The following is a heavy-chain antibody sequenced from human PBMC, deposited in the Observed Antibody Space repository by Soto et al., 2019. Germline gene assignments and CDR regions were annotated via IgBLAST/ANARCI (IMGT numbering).Heavy chain of an antibody. CDR1: GGSISRYY. CDR2: IYYSGST. J-gene: IGHJ6*02. CDR3: ARDRAEYSSSWYDYGMDV. D-gene: IGHD6-13*01. Sequence: PSESLSLTCAVSGGSISRYYWSWIRQPPGKGLEWIGYIYYSGSTNYNPSLKSRVTISVDTPKNQFSLKLSSVTAADTAVYYCARDRAEYSSSWYDYGMDVWGQGTTVTVSS. V-gene: IGHV4-59*01.